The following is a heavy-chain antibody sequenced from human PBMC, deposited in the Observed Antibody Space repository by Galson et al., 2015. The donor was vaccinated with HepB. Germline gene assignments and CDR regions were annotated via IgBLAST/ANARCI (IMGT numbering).Heavy chain of an antibody. J-gene: IGHJ4*02. CDR1: GFSFNNYV. Sequence: SLRLSCAASGFSFNNYVMSWVRQAPGKGLEWVSSISDSGATTYYADSVKGRFTISRDNSKNTLYLQMNSLRAEDTAIYYCAKDISFWQQLEGWSDCWGQGTLVTVSS. V-gene: IGHV3-23*01. CDR2: ISDSGATT. D-gene: IGHD6-13*01. CDR3: AKDISFWQQLEGWSDC.